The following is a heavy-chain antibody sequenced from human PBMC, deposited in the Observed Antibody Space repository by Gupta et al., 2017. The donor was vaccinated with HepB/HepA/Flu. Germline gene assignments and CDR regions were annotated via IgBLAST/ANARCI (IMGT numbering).Heavy chain of an antibody. CDR2: ISFDGSYE. CDR3: LRDRYRREAFDY. J-gene: IGHJ4*02. Sequence: QVQLEESGGGVVQPGRSLRLSCLFSGFTFSTYAMHWVRQAPGKGLEWVAVISFDGSYESYADSVKGRFTISRDNSKNTLYLQVNSLRAEDTAVYFCLRDRYRREAFDYWGQGTLVTVSS. V-gene: IGHV3-30*04. D-gene: IGHD3-16*02. CDR1: GFTFSTYA.